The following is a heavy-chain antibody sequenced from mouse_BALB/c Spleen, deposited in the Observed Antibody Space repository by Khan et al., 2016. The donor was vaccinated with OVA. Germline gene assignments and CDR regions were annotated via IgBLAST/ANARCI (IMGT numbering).Heavy chain of an antibody. V-gene: IGHV9-3-1*01. D-gene: IGHD2-14*01. CDR3: ARVGYNRTMDY. CDR1: GYTFTNYG. J-gene: IGHJ4*01. Sequence: QVQLKQSGPDLKKPGETVKISCKASGYTFTNYGMNWVKQVPGKGLKWMGWTNTYTGEPTYADDFKGRFAFSLETSASTAYLQINNLKNEDTATYFCARVGYNRTMDYWGQGTSVTVSS. CDR2: TNTYTGEP.